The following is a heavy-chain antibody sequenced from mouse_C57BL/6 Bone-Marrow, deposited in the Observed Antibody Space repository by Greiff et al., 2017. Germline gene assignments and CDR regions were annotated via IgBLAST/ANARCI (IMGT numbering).Heavy chain of an antibody. D-gene: IGHD1-1*01. J-gene: IGHJ2*01. CDR3: TTVVHY. CDR2: IDPENGDT. V-gene: IGHV14-4*01. Sequence: EVQLVESGAELVRPGASVKLSCTASGFNFKDDYMHWVKQRPEQGLEWIGWIDPENGDTEYATKFQGKATITVDTSSNTAYMQLSSLTSEDTAVYYCTTVVHYRSGGTALTVSS. CDR1: GFNFKDDY.